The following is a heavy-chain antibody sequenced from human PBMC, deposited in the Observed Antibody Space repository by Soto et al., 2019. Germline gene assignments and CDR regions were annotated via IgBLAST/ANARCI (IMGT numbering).Heavy chain of an antibody. V-gene: IGHV1-69*12. Sequence: QVQLVQSGAEVKKPGSSVKVSCKASGGTFSSYAISWVRQAPGQGLEWMGGIIPIFGTANYAQKFQGRVTITADESTSTAYMELSGLRSEDTAVYYCARAIAARLHYYYGMDVWGQGTTVTVSS. CDR3: ARAIAARLHYYYGMDV. CDR1: GGTFSSYA. CDR2: IIPIFGTA. D-gene: IGHD6-6*01. J-gene: IGHJ6*02.